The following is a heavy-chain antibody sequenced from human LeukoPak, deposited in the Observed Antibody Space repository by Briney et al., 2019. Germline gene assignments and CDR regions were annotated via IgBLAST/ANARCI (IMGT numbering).Heavy chain of an antibody. CDR1: GGSISSYC. D-gene: IGHD6-13*01. Sequence: SETLSLTCTVSGGSISSYCWSLIRQPPGKGLEWIGYIHYSGSTNYNPSLKSRVTISVDMSKNQFSLKLSSVTAADTAVYYCARGKGYSSSWPVDYWGQGTLVTVSS. CDR3: ARGKGYSSSWPVDY. J-gene: IGHJ4*02. V-gene: IGHV4-59*12. CDR2: IHYSGST.